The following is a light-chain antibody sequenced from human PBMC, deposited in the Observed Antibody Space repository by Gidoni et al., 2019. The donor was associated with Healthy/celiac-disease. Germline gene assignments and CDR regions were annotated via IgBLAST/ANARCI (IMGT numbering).Light chain of an antibody. CDR2: EVS. V-gene: IGLV2-14*01. CDR1: SSDVGGYNY. Sequence: QSALTQPASVPGSPGQSITISCTGTSSDVGGYNYVSWYQQHPGKAHKLMIYEVSNRPAGVSNRFSGSKSGNTASLTISGLQAEDEADYYCSSYTSSSPYVFGTGTKVTVL. CDR3: SSYTSSSPYV. J-gene: IGLJ1*01.